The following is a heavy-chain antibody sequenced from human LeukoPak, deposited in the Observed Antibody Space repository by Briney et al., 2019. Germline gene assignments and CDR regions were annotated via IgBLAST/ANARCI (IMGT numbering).Heavy chain of an antibody. CDR2: INQSGST. CDR3: ASPRFYYY. CDR1: GGSFSGYY. V-gene: IGHV4-34*01. Sequence: PSETLPLTCAVYGGSFSGYYWSWIRQPPGKGLEWIGEINQSGSTNYNPSLKSRVTISVDTSKNQFSLKLSSVTAADTAVYYCASPRFYYYWGQGTLVTVSS. J-gene: IGHJ4*02. D-gene: IGHD2/OR15-2a*01.